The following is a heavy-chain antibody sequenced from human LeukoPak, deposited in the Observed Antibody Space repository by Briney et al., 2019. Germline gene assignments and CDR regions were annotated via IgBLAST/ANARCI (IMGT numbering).Heavy chain of an antibody. CDR1: GFTFSSYG. D-gene: IGHD3-22*01. V-gene: IGHV3-33*06. CDR3: AKRTDYYDSSGYFDY. CDR2: MWYDGSNK. J-gene: IGHJ4*02. Sequence: PGGSLRLSCAASGFTFSSYGMHWVRQAPGKGLEWVAVMWYDGSNKYYADSVKGRFTISRDNSKNTLYLQMNSLRAEDTAVYYCAKRTDYYDSSGYFDYWGQGTLVTVSS.